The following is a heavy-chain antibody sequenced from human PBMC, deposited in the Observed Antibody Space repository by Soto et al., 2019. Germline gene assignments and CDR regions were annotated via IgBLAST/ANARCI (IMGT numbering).Heavy chain of an antibody. CDR2: IIPILGIA. V-gene: IGHV1-69*02. J-gene: IGHJ5*02. Sequence: QVQLVQSGAEVKKPGSSVKVSCKASGGTFSSYTISWVRQAPGQGLEWMGRIIPILGIANYAQKFQGSVTITADQSTRTAYTELSRLRPEYMAAYYCYIRTSCYASMCWFDPWGQGTLVTVSP. CDR3: YIRTSCYASMCWFDP. D-gene: IGHD2-2*01. CDR1: GGTFSSYT.